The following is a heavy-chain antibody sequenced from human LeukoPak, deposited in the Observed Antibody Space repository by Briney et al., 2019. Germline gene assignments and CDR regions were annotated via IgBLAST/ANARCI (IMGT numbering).Heavy chain of an antibody. D-gene: IGHD4-17*01. CDR1: GYTLTELS. Sequence: GASVKVSCKVSGYTLTELSMHWVRQAPGKGLEWMGGFDPEDGETIYAQKFQGRVTMTEDTSTDTAYMELSSLGSEDTAVYYCATLGSTVTREGMDVWGQGTTVTVSS. J-gene: IGHJ6*02. CDR2: FDPEDGET. CDR3: ATLGSTVTREGMDV. V-gene: IGHV1-24*01.